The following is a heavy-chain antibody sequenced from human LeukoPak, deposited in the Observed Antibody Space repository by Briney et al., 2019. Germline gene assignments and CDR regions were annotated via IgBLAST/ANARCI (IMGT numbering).Heavy chain of an antibody. CDR1: GYTFTSYG. J-gene: IGHJ5*02. Sequence: ASVKVSCKASGYTFTSYGISWVRQAPGQGLEWIGWISAYNGNTNYAQKLQGRVTMTTDTSTSTAYMELRSLRSDDTAVYYCARGPPTVTSGWFDPWGQGTLVTVSS. CDR2: ISAYNGNT. D-gene: IGHD4-17*01. CDR3: ARGPPTVTSGWFDP. V-gene: IGHV1-18*01.